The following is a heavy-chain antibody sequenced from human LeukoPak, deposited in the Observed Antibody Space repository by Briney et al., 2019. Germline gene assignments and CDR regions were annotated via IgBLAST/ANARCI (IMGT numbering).Heavy chain of an antibody. J-gene: IGHJ2*01. CDR1: GYTLTELS. V-gene: IGHV1-24*01. D-gene: IGHD6-6*01. Sequence: ASVKVSCKVSGYTLTELSMHWVRQAPGKGLEWMGGFDPEDGETIYAQKFQGRVTMTEDTSTDKAYMELSSLRSEDTAVYYCATGSSRGRYFDLWGRGTLVTVSS. CDR3: ATGSSRGRYFDL. CDR2: FDPEDGET.